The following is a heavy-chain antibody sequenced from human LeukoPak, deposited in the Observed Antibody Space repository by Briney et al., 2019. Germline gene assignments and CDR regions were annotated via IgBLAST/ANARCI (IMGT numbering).Heavy chain of an antibody. J-gene: IGHJ4*02. CDR2: IYHSGST. V-gene: IGHV4-30-2*01. D-gene: IGHD7-27*01. Sequence: SETLSLTCTVSGGSISSGGYYWSWIRQAPGKGLEWIGYIYHSGSTYYNPSLKSRVTISVDRSKNQFSLKLSSVTAADTAVYYCARFSPRAMGNYLDFWGQGTLVTVSS. CDR1: GGSISSGGYY. CDR3: ARFSPRAMGNYLDF.